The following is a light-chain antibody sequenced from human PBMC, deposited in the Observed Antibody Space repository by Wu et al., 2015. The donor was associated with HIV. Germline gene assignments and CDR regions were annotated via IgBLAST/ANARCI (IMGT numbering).Light chain of an antibody. CDR1: QSISNW. Sequence: DIQMTQSPSTLSASVGDSISITCRASQSISNWLAWYQQRPGKAPKLLIYQASTLEDGVPSRFSGSGSGTEFTLTISSLQPDDFATFYXQQYNSYPWTFGQGTKVDIK. CDR2: QAS. V-gene: IGKV1-5*03. J-gene: IGKJ1*01. CDR3: QQYNSYPWT.